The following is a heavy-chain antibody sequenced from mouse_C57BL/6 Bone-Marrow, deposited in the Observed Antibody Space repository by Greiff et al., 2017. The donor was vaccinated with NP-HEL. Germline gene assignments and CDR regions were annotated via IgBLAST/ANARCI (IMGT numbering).Heavy chain of an antibody. J-gene: IGHJ4*01. D-gene: IGHD1-1*01. V-gene: IGHV14-4*01. CDR2: IDPENGDT. Sequence: VQLKQSGAELVRPGASVKLSCTVSGFNIKDDYMHWVKQRPEQGLEWIGWIDPENGDTEYASKFQGKATITADTSSNTAYLQLSSLTSEDTAVYYCTTGGSSPYAMDYGGQGTSVTVSS. CDR1: GFNIKDDY. CDR3: TTGGSSPYAMDY.